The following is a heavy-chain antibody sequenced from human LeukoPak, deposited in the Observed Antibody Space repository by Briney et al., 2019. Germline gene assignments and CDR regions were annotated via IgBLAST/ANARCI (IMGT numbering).Heavy chain of an antibody. CDR1: GGSFSGYY. V-gene: IGHV4-34*01. CDR3: ARGLWFGESRPYYYDY. J-gene: IGHJ4*02. D-gene: IGHD3-10*01. Sequence: SETLSLTCAVYGGSFSGYYWSWIRQPPGKGLEWIGEINDSGSTNYNPSLRSRVTISVDTSMNQFSLKMRSVTAADTADYYCARGLWFGESRPYYYDYWGQGNLVTVSS. CDR2: INDSGST.